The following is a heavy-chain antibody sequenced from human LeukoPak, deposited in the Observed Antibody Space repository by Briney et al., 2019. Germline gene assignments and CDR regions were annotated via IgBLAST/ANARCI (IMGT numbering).Heavy chain of an antibody. V-gene: IGHV4-38-2*02. CDR3: AREGYYGSGSYS. Sequence: PSETLSLTCTVSGDPINSYYWSWLRQPPGKGLEWIGSIYHSGSTYYNPSLKSRVTISVDTSKNQFSLKLSSVTAADTAVYYCAREGYYGSGSYSWGQGTLVTVST. D-gene: IGHD3-10*01. J-gene: IGHJ4*02. CDR2: IYHSGST. CDR1: GDPINSYY.